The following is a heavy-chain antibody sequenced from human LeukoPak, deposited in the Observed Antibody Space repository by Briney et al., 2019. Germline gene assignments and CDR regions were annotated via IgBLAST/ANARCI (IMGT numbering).Heavy chain of an antibody. CDR3: AKALGYCTNDVCWVDHMDV. CDR2: ISGSGGST. CDR1: RFTFSSYA. D-gene: IGHD2-8*01. Sequence: GGSLRLSCAASRFTFSSYAMTWVRQAPGKGLEWVSAISGSGGSTYYADPVKGRFTISRDNSKNTLYLQMNSLRAEDTAVYYCAKALGYCTNDVCWVDHMDVWGKGTTVTVSS. J-gene: IGHJ6*03. V-gene: IGHV3-23*01.